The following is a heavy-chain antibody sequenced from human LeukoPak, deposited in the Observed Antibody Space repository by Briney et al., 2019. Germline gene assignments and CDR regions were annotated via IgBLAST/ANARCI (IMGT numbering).Heavy chain of an antibody. V-gene: IGHV3-7*05. CDR2: IKEDGSDK. CDR3: VRDGIRDIPGVITIRYDY. Sequence: GGSLRLSCSASAFTFSMYWMTWVRQAPGKGLEWVATIKEDGSDKYYVDYVRGRFTISRDNAENSLYLQMNSLTAEDTALYYCVRDGIRDIPGVITIRYDYWGQGTLVTVSS. J-gene: IGHJ4*02. CDR1: AFTFSMYW. D-gene: IGHD3-10*01.